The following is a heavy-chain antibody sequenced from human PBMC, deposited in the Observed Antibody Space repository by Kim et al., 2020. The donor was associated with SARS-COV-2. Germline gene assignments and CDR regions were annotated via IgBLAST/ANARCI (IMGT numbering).Heavy chain of an antibody. Sequence: SVKGRFTISRDNSKNTLYLQMNSLRAEYTAVYYCARVKVVTAMLRDAFEIWGQGTMVTVSS. D-gene: IGHD2-21*02. V-gene: IGHV3-30*01. CDR3: ARVKVVTAMLRDAFEI. J-gene: IGHJ3*02.